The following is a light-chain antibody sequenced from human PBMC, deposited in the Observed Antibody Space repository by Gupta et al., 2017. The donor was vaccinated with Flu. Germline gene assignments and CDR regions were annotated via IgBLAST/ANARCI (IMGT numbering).Light chain of an antibody. CDR2: WVS. V-gene: IGLV2-14*01. CDR3: GYYTRRTTASSAWV. CDR1: SSDIGGYNR. Sequence: QSALTQPASVSGSLGQSITISCTGTSSDIGGYNRVSWYQHPPGKATKRSIFWVSNRNAGRSERLAGSRSGNTASRTISGLQAADEEDEACGYYTRRTTASSAWVFGGGTRLTVL. J-gene: IGLJ3*02.